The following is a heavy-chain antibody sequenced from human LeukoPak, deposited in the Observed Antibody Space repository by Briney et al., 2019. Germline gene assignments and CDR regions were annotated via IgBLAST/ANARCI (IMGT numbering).Heavy chain of an antibody. V-gene: IGHV1-69*02. CDR1: GGTFSSYT. CDR2: IIPILGIA. J-gene: IGHJ4*02. D-gene: IGHD6-19*01. Sequence: SVKVSCXASGGTFSSYTISWVRQAPGQGLEWMGRIIPILGIANYAQKFQGRVTITADKSTSTAYMELSSLRSEDTAVYYCARGIDSSGVDYWGQGTLVTVPS. CDR3: ARGIDSSGVDY.